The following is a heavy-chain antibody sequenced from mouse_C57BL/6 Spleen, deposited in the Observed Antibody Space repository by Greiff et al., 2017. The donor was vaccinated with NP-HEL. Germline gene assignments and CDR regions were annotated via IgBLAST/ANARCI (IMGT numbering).Heavy chain of an antibody. D-gene: IGHD1-3*01. Sequence: VKLMESGPGLVQPSQSLSITCTVSGFSLTSYGVHWVRQSPGKGLEWLGVIWSGGSTDYNAAFISRLSISKDNSKSQVFFKMNSLQADDTAIYYCARTTKLLYFDYWGQGTTLTVSS. CDR3: ARTTKLLYFDY. V-gene: IGHV2-2*01. CDR1: GFSLTSYG. CDR2: IWSGGST. J-gene: IGHJ2*01.